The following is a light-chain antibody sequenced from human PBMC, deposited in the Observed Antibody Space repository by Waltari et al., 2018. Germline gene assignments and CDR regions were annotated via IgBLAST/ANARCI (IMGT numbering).Light chain of an antibody. J-gene: IGKJ1*01. Sequence: EIVMTQSPATLSVSPGERATLSCRASQSVSSNLAWYQQKPGQTPRLLIYGASTRATVIPARFSGSGSGTGFTLTISSLQSEDFAVYYCQQYNNWPPWTFGQGTKVEIK. CDR1: QSVSSN. CDR2: GAS. V-gene: IGKV3-15*01. CDR3: QQYNNWPPWT.